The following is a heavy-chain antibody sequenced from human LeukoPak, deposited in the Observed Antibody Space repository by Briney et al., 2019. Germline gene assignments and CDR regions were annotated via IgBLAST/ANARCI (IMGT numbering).Heavy chain of an antibody. CDR3: ASQNDYGDYGTPY. Sequence: GGSLRLSCAASGFTLSSYAMSWVRQAPGKGLEWVSAISGSGGSTYYADSVKGRFTISRDNSYNTVSLQMNSLRAEDTAVYYCASQNDYGDYGTPYWGQGTLVTVSS. V-gene: IGHV3-23*01. CDR2: ISGSGGST. D-gene: IGHD4-17*01. J-gene: IGHJ4*02. CDR1: GFTLSSYA.